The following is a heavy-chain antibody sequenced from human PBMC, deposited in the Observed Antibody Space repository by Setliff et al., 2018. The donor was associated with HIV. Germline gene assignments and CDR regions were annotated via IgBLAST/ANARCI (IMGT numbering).Heavy chain of an antibody. V-gene: IGHV4-30-2*01. D-gene: IGHD6-13*01. Sequence: KTSETLSLTCTVSGGFISTGGYSWSWIRQPPGKGLEWIGYIYHSGNTYYNPSLQSRVSISVDRSKNHSSLRLSSVTAADTAVYYCARGGIRGSWYWDYWGQGTLVTVSS. CDR1: GGFISTGGYS. CDR2: IYHSGNT. J-gene: IGHJ4*02. CDR3: ARGGIRGSWYWDY.